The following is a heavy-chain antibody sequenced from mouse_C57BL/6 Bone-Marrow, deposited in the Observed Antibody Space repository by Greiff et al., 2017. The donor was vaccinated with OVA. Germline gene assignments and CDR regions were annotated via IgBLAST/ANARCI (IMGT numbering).Heavy chain of an antibody. J-gene: IGHJ3*01. D-gene: IGHD2-4*01. V-gene: IGHV5-17*01. CDR1: GFTFSDYG. CDR2: ISSGSSTI. CDR3: ARTYYDPFAY. Sequence: EVQLVESGGGLVKPGGSLKLSCAASGFTFSDYGMHWVRQAPEKGLEWVAYISSGSSTIYYADTVKGRFTISRDNAKNTLFLQMTSLRSEDTAMYYCARTYYDPFAYWGQGTLVTVSA.